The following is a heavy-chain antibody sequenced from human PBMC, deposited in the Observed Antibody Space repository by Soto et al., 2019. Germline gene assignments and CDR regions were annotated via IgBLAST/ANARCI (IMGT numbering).Heavy chain of an antibody. Sequence: GASEKVPCKASGYTFASYDINWVRQAPGQGLEWMGWMNPNSGDTGYAQNFLGRVTMTRDSSISTVYMELSSLSSEDTAVYYCARVNYYGSGSYEDFFYYYGMDVWGQGTTVTVSS. V-gene: IGHV1-8*01. CDR1: GYTFASYD. J-gene: IGHJ6*02. CDR3: ARVNYYGSGSYEDFFYYYGMDV. D-gene: IGHD3-10*01. CDR2: MNPNSGDT.